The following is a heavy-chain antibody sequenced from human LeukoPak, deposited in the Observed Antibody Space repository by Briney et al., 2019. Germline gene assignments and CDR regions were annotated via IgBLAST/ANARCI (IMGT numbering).Heavy chain of an antibody. D-gene: IGHD2-8*01. CDR2: ISGSGGST. J-gene: IGHJ6*02. Sequence: GGSLRLSCAASGFTFSSYAMSWVRQAPGKGLEWVSGISGSGGSTHYADSVKGRVDISRDNAKNTLYLQMNSLRGEDTAVYYCARGMLSDRDNGMDVWRQGTTVTVCS. CDR1: GFTFSSYA. V-gene: IGHV3-23*01. CDR3: ARGMLSDRDNGMDV.